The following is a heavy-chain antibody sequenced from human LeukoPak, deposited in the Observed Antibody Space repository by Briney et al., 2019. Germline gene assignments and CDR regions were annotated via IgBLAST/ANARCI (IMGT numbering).Heavy chain of an antibody. V-gene: IGHV4-38-2*02. J-gene: IGHJ3*02. CDR3: ARDTMVRGVISRDDALDI. CDR2: IYHSGST. D-gene: IGHD3-10*01. CDR1: GYSISSGYY. Sequence: SETLSLTCTVSGYSISSGYYWGWIRQSPGQGLEWIGSIYHSGSTYYNPSLRSRVTISVDTSKNQFSLKLSSVTAADTAVYYCARDTMVRGVISRDDALDIWGQGTMVTVSS.